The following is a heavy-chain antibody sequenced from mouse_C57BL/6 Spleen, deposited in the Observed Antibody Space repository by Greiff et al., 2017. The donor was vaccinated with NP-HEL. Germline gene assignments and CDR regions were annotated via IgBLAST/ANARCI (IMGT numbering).Heavy chain of an antibody. V-gene: IGHV5-17*01. CDR3: ARNGYYDMGG. CDR2: ISRGSSTI. J-gene: IGHJ4*01. CDR1: GFTFSDSG. Sequence: EVQLVESGGGLVKPGASLKLSCAASGFTFSDSGMHWVRQAPEKGLEWVAYISRGSSTIYYADTVKGRFTLSRDNAKNTEFLQMTSLRSEDTAMYYCARNGYYDMGGWGKGTTVTV.